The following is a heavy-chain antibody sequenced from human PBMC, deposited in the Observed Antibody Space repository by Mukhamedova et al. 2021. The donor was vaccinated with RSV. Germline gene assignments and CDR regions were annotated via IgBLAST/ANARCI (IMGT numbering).Heavy chain of an antibody. CDR1: SYE. J-gene: IGHJ3*01. CDR2: ISSSGSTI. Sequence: SYEMNWVRQAPGKGLEWVSYISSSGSTIYYADSVKGRFTISRDNAKNSLYLQMNSLRAEDTAVDYCARGLGYYASSGYYYRLAF. CDR3: ARGLGYYASSGYYYRLAF. D-gene: IGHD3-22*01. V-gene: IGHV3-48*03.